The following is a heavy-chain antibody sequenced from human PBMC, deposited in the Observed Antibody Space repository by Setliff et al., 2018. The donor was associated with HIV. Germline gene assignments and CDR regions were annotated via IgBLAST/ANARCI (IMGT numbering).Heavy chain of an antibody. V-gene: IGHV4-39*07. Sequence: SETLSLTCTVSGGSISSSSYYWGWIRQPPGKGLEWIGRIYSSGSTNYNPSLKSRVTISINTSKNQFSLKLSSVTAADTAVYYCARDRDIVVVPASPQGYYYYMDVWGKGTTVTVSS. D-gene: IGHD2-2*01. CDR1: GGSISSSSYY. CDR3: ARDRDIVVVPASPQGYYYYMDV. CDR2: IYSSGST. J-gene: IGHJ6*03.